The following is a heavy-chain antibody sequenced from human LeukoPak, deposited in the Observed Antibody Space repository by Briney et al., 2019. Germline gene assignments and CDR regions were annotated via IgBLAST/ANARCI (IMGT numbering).Heavy chain of an antibody. CDR2: IYPGDSDT. Sequence: GESLKISCKTSGYSFTTYWIAWVRQMPGKGLEWMGMIYPGDSDTRYSPSFQGQVTISADKSISTAYLQWSSLKASDTATYYCARDGEMATIAGFDHWGQGTLVTVSS. D-gene: IGHD5-24*01. CDR3: ARDGEMATIAGFDH. CDR1: GYSFTTYW. J-gene: IGHJ4*02. V-gene: IGHV5-51*01.